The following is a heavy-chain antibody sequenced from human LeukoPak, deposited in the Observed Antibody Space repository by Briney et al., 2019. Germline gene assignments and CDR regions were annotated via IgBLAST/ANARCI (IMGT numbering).Heavy chain of an antibody. D-gene: IGHD3-3*01. CDR1: GFTFSSYA. J-gene: IGHJ4*02. V-gene: IGHV3-48*01. Sequence: GGSLRLSCAASGFTFSSYAMSWVRQAPGKGLEWVSYISSSSSTIYYADSVKGRFTISRDNAKNSLYLQMNSLRAEDTAVYYCARGERITIFGVTSTPYYFDYWGQGTLVTVSS. CDR2: ISSSSSTI. CDR3: ARGERITIFGVTSTPYYFDY.